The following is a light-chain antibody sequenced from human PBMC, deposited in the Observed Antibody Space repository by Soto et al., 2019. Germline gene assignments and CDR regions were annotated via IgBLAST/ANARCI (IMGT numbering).Light chain of an antibody. V-gene: IGLV2-8*01. Sequence: QSVLTQPPSASGSPGQSVTISCTGTSSDVGTHGYVSWYQQHAGKAPKLMIYDVTKRPSGVPDRFSGSKSANTASLTVSRLQAEDEADYYCMCYAGGNNWVFGGGTKLTVL. CDR2: DVT. CDR1: SSDVGTHGY. J-gene: IGLJ3*02. CDR3: MCYAGGNNWV.